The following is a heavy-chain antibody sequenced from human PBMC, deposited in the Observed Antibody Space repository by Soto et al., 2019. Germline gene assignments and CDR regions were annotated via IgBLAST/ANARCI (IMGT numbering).Heavy chain of an antibody. CDR1: GGSFSGYY. V-gene: IGHV4-34*01. CDR2: INHSGST. J-gene: IGHJ5*02. Sequence: PSETLSLTCAVYGGSFSGYYWSWIRQPPGKGLEWIGEINHSGSTNYNPSLKSRVTISVDTSKNQFSLKLSSVTAADTAVYYCARGRSSGWYGARGGWFDPWGQGTLVTVSS. CDR3: ARGRSSGWYGARGGWFDP. D-gene: IGHD6-19*01.